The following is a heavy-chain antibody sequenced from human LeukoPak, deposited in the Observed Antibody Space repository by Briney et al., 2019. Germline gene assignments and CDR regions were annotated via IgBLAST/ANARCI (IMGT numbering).Heavy chain of an antibody. D-gene: IGHD2-8*01. Sequence: GASVKVSCKASGYTFTSYGISWVRQAPGQGLEGVGWINPYNGGTNYAPKFQARVTMTRDTSISTAYMALSRLTSDDTAVYYCARGGKMAYYYYYTDVWDKGTTVTISS. CDR2: INPYNGGT. V-gene: IGHV1-2*07. J-gene: IGHJ6*03. CDR3: ARGGKMAYYYYYTDV. CDR1: GYTFTSYG.